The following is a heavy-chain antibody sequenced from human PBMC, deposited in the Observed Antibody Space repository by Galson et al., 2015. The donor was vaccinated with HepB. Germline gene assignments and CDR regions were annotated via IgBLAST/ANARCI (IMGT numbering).Heavy chain of an antibody. CDR3: ARDPVYDIRGYFDY. V-gene: IGHV3-30*04. D-gene: IGHD3-9*01. CDR1: GFTFSSYA. CDR2: ISYDGSNK. J-gene: IGHJ4*02. Sequence: SLRLSCAASGFTFSSYAMHWVRQAPGKGLEWVAVISYDGSNKYYADSVKGRFTISRDNSKKMLYLQMNSLRVEDTAVFYCARDPVYDIRGYFDYWGQGILVTVSS.